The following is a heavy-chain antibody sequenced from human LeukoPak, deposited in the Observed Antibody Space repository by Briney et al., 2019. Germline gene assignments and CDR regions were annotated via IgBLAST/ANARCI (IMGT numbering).Heavy chain of an antibody. CDR2: ISSSSSYI. D-gene: IGHD6-19*01. CDR3: ARDSIAVAPLYYYYYGMDV. CDR1: EFTFSSYS. Sequence: GGSLRLSCAASEFTFSSYSMNWVRQAPGKGLEWVSSISSSSSYIYYADSVKGRFTISRDNAKNSLYLQMNSLRAEDTAVYYCARDSIAVAPLYYYYYGMDVWGQGTTVTVSS. V-gene: IGHV3-21*01. J-gene: IGHJ6*02.